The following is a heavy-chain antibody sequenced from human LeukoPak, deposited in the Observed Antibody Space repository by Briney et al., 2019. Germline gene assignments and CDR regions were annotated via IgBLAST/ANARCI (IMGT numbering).Heavy chain of an antibody. Sequence: SENLSLTCTVSGGSISGRNYYWGWIRQPPGKGLDWLASIQYNGKAYYNPSRASRVTISVDTSRNQFSLKVVSVTAADTAVYYCARLSGEIIVVGAGIDSWGQGTLVLVSS. CDR1: GGSISGRNYY. CDR2: IQYNGKA. J-gene: IGHJ4*02. D-gene: IGHD2-15*01. CDR3: ARLSGEIIVVGAGIDS. V-gene: IGHV4-39*07.